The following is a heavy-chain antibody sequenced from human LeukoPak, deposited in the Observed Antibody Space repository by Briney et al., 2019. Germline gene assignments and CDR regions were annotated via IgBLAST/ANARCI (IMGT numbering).Heavy chain of an antibody. V-gene: IGHV3-33*06. Sequence: GGSLRLSCAASGFTFSSYGMHWVRQAPGKGLEWVAVIWYDGSNKYYADSVKGRFTISRDNSKNTLYLQMNSLRAEDTAVYYCAKPGYCSSTSCYIPFDYWGQGTLVTVSS. CDR1: GFTFSSYG. D-gene: IGHD2-2*02. J-gene: IGHJ4*02. CDR2: IWYDGSNK. CDR3: AKPGYCSSTSCYIPFDY.